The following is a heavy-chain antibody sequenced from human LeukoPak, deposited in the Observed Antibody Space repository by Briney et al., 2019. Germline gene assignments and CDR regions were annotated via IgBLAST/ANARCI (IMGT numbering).Heavy chain of an antibody. Sequence: GGSLRLSCAASGFTLSSYAMHWVRQAPGKGLEWVAVISYDGSNKYYADSVKGRFTISRDNSKNTLYLQMNSLRAEDTAVYYCARDSHCSSTSCYTLDYWGQGTLVTVSS. CDR2: ISYDGSNK. CDR1: GFTLSSYA. J-gene: IGHJ4*02. V-gene: IGHV3-30-3*01. CDR3: ARDSHCSSTSCYTLDY. D-gene: IGHD2-2*01.